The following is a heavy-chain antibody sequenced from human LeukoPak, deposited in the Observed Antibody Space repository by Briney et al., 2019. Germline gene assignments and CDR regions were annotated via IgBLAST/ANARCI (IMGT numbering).Heavy chain of an antibody. Sequence: SETLSLTCTVSGDSISSSYWSWIRQPPGKGLEWIGYIYFTGITNYNPSLRSRVTMSLDTSKNQFSLKLNSVTAADTAVYYCARSSGAFDYWGQGALATVSS. CDR3: ARSSGAFDY. CDR1: GDSISSSY. V-gene: IGHV4-59*01. CDR2: IYFTGIT. J-gene: IGHJ4*02.